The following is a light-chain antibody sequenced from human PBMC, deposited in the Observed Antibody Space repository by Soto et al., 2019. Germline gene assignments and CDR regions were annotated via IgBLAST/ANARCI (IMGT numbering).Light chain of an antibody. J-gene: IGKJ1*01. Sequence: DIVMTQSPATLSVSPGERATLSCRASQSIRNDLAWYQQKPGQAPRLLIYDASTRATCIPARFSGSCSGTEFTLTISSLQSDDFAIYYCHQYNNWHPWTFGQGTQVEI. CDR1: QSIRND. CDR2: DAS. V-gene: IGKV3D-15*01. CDR3: HQYNNWHPWT.